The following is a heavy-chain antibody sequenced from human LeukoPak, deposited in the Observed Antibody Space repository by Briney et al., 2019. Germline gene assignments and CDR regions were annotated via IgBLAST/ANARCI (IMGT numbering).Heavy chain of an antibody. J-gene: IGHJ4*02. CDR3: ARDPLAGIETLDY. CDR2: TYYDGRT. CDR1: GDSISRTNW. D-gene: IGHD6-19*01. Sequence: SETLSLTCAVSGDSISRTNWWRWVRQPPGKGLEWIGETYYDGRTNYNPSLNSRVTISADKSKNQLSLKLTSVTAADTAVYYCARDPLAGIETLDYWGQGTLVTVSS. V-gene: IGHV4-4*02.